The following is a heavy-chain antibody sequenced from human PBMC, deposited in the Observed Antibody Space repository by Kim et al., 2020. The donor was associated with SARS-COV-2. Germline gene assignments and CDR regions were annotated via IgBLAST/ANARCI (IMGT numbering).Heavy chain of an antibody. J-gene: IGHJ6*01. Sequence: GGSLRLSCAASGFTFSSYGMHWVRQAPGKGLEWVAVIWYDGSNKYSADSVKGRFTISRDNSKNTLYLQMNSLRAEDTAVYYCAKGYTWDYSNYYYYYGM. V-gene: IGHV3-33*06. D-gene: IGHD4-4*01. CDR1: GFTFSSYG. CDR3: AKGYTWDYSNYYYYYGM. CDR2: IWYDGSNK.